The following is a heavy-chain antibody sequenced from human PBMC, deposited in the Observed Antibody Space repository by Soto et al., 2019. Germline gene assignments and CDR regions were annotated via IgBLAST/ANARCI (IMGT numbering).Heavy chain of an antibody. CDR3: ARAVAVAADFDY. CDR2: INAGSGNA. Sequence: GASVKVSCKASGDTFDIYAITWVRQAPGQRLEWMGWINAGSGNAKYAQKFQGRVTITRDTSASTAYMELSSLRSEDTAVYYCARAVAVAADFDYWGQGTLVTVSS. J-gene: IGHJ4*02. V-gene: IGHV1-3*01. D-gene: IGHD6-19*01. CDR1: GDTFDIYA.